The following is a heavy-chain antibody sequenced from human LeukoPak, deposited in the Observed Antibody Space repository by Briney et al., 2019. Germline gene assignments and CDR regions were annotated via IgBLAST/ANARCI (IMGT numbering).Heavy chain of an antibody. CDR2: IKQDGREN. D-gene: IGHD3-16*01. Sequence: GGSLRLSCAASGFTFSYYWMSWVRLAPGKGLEWVANIKQDGRENYYVDSVKGRFTIPRDNAKNSVFLQMNSLKTEDTAVYYCAREGGGRSGADLDYWGQGTLATVSS. V-gene: IGHV3-7*01. CDR1: GFTFSYYW. J-gene: IGHJ4*02. CDR3: AREGGGRSGADLDY.